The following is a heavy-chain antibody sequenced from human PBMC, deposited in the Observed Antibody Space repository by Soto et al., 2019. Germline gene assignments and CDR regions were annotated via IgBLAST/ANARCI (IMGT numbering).Heavy chain of an antibody. Sequence: PSETLSLTCTVSGGSISSGGYYWSWIRHHPGKGLEWIGYIYYSGSTYYNPSLKSRVTISVDTSKNQFSLKLSSVTAADTAVYYCVSIQLWSPITFDYWGQGTLVTVSS. J-gene: IGHJ4*02. CDR1: GGSISSGGYY. D-gene: IGHD5-18*01. CDR3: VSIQLWSPITFDY. V-gene: IGHV4-31*03. CDR2: IYYSGST.